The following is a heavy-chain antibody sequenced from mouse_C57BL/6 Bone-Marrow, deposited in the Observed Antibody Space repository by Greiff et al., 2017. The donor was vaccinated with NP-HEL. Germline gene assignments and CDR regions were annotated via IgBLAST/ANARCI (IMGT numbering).Heavy chain of an antibody. Sequence: EVQLQQSGPELVKPGASVKISCKASGYTFTDYYMNWVKQSHGKSLEWIGDINPNNGGTSYNQKFKGKATLTVDKSSSTAYMELRSLTSEDSAVYYCARSLDGYYWYFDVWGTGTTVTVSS. CDR3: ARSLDGYYWYFDV. CDR1: GYTFTDYY. CDR2: INPNNGGT. D-gene: IGHD2-3*01. J-gene: IGHJ1*03. V-gene: IGHV1-26*01.